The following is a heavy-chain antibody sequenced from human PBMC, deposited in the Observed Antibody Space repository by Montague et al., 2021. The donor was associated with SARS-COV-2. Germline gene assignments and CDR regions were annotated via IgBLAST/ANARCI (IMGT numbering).Heavy chain of an antibody. V-gene: IGHV4-39*07. CDR2: IYYSGST. D-gene: IGHD3-9*01. Sequence: SETLSLTCTVSGGSISSSSYYWGWLRQPPGKGLEWIGSIYYSGSTYSNPSLKSRVTISVDTYKNQLSLKLSSVTDADTAVYYCARDGSLRFEILIGPRHYSYCMDVWGQGTTVTVSS. CDR3: ARDGSLRFEILIGPRHYSYCMDV. CDR1: GGSISSSSYY. J-gene: IGHJ6*02.